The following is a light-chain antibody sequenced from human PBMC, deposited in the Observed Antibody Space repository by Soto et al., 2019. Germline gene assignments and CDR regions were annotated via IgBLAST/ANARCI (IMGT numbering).Light chain of an antibody. J-gene: IGKJ4*01. CDR3: QQYNSWPLT. Sequence: EIVMTQSPATLSVSPGERATLSCRASQSVYSNLAWYQQKPGQAPGLLIYAASTWATGIPARFSGSGSGTEFTLTISSLQSEDFAVYYCQQYNSWPLTFGGGTKVEIK. V-gene: IGKV3-15*01. CDR2: AAS. CDR1: QSVYSN.